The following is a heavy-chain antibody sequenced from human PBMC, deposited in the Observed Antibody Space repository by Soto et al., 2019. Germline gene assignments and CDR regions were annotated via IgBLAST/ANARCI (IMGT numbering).Heavy chain of an antibody. Sequence: GGSLRLSCVASGFTFSSYWMHWVRQAPGKGLVWVSRINTDGTITNYADSVRGRFTISRDNAKNTLYLQMNSLRAEDTAVYYCAKDQLVTPGEYYYGMYVWGQGTTVTVSS. CDR2: INTDGTIT. CDR1: GFTFSSYW. V-gene: IGHV3-74*01. J-gene: IGHJ6*02. D-gene: IGHD4-4*01. CDR3: AKDQLVTPGEYYYGMYV.